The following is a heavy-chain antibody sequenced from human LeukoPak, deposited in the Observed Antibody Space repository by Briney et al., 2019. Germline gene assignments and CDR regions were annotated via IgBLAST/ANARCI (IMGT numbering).Heavy chain of an antibody. CDR2: IIPIFGTA. CDR1: GGTFSSYA. CDR3: ARVTSVTTDY. Sequence: ASVKVSCKASGGTFSSYAISWVRQAPGQGLEWMGRIIPIFGTANYAQKFQGRVTITTDESTSTAYMELRSLRSDDTAVYYCARVTSVTTDYWGQGTLVTVSS. J-gene: IGHJ4*02. D-gene: IGHD4-17*01. V-gene: IGHV1-69*05.